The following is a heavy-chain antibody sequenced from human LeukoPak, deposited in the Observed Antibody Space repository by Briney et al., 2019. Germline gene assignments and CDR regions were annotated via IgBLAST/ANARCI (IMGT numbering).Heavy chain of an antibody. V-gene: IGHV1-8*01. Sequence: ASVKVSCKASGYTFTSYDINWVRQATGQGLEWMGWMNPNNGNTAYAQNFQGRVTVTRDTSISTAYMELSSLRSDDTAVYYCARGLYCTGGSCYWFDPWGQGTLVTVSS. D-gene: IGHD2-15*01. CDR1: GYTFTSYD. CDR2: MNPNNGNT. J-gene: IGHJ5*02. CDR3: ARGLYCTGGSCYWFDP.